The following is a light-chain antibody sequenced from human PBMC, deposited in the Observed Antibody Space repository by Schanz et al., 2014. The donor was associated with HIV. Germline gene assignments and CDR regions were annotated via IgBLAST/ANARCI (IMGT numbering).Light chain of an antibody. J-gene: IGLJ1*01. V-gene: IGLV2-14*03. CDR2: GVF. CDR1: SSDVGGYNY. Sequence: QSALTQPASVSGSPGQSITISCTGTSSDVGGYNYVSWYQQHPGKAPKVVIYGVFDRPSGISNRFSGSKSGNTASLTISGLQAEDEAYYYCCSYAGYIYVFGSGTKLTVL. CDR3: CSYAGYIYV.